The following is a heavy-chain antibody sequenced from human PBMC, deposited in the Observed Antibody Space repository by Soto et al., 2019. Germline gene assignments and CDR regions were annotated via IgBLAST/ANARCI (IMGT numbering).Heavy chain of an antibody. CDR1: GGSISSYY. CDR2: IYYSGST. CDR3: ARGVPITIFGVVTYYFDY. J-gene: IGHJ4*02. V-gene: IGHV4-59*01. Sequence: PSETLSLTCSVSGGSISSYYWSWIRQPPGKGLEWIGYIYYSGSTNYNPSLKSRVTISVDTSKNQFSLKLSSVTAADTAVYYCARGVPITIFGVVTYYFDYWGKGTLVPVYS. D-gene: IGHD3-3*01.